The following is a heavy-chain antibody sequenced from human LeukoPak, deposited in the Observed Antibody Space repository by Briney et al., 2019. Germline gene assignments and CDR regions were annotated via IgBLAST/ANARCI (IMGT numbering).Heavy chain of an antibody. CDR2: INPNGGET. Sequence: GASVKVSCKASGYTFTDSYIHWVRQAPGQGLEWIGWINPNGGETIYAQKLQGSVTMTRDTSINTAYMELNRLRSDDTAVYFCARTRGHHANMAYFDYWGQGTLVTVSS. V-gene: IGHV1-2*02. D-gene: IGHD3-10*01. CDR1: GYTFTDSY. CDR3: ARTRGHHANMAYFDY. J-gene: IGHJ4*02.